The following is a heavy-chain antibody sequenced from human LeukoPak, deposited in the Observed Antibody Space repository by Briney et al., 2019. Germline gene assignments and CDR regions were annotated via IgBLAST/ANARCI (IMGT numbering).Heavy chain of an antibody. V-gene: IGHV3-23*01. D-gene: IGHD6-19*01. CDR2: INGSGSFT. Sequence: PGGSLRLSCAASGFTFSNYVMGWVRQDPGKGLQWVSIINGSGSFTSYADSVKGRLTISRDNAKNTLYLQMNSLRAEDTAVYYCARDEAVAAPFDYWGQGTLVTVSS. J-gene: IGHJ4*02. CDR3: ARDEAVAAPFDY. CDR1: GFTFSNYV.